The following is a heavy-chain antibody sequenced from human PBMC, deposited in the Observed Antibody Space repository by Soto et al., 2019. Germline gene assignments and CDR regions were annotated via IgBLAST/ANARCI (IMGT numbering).Heavy chain of an antibody. J-gene: IGHJ4*02. Sequence: EVQLVESGGGLVQPGESLRLSCAASGLTFRSYWMHWVRQAPGKGLVWVSRINTDGSVAMYVDSVKGRFTISRDNAKNTLDLHVNSRRAEDTAVYYCVRDMKLLRLDSWGQGTLVTVSS. CDR1: GLTFRSYW. V-gene: IGHV3-74*03. CDR3: VRDMKLLRLDS. CDR2: INTDGSVA. D-gene: IGHD3-16*01.